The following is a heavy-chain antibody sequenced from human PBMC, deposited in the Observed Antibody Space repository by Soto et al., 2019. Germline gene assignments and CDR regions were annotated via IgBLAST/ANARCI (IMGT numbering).Heavy chain of an antibody. Sequence: GGSLRLSCAASGFTVSSNYISWVRQAPGKGLEWVSVIYSADSTYYADSVKGRFTISRDDSTNTLFLQMNSLRVEDTAVYYCARSPRGSPPWFDPWGQGTLVTVSS. D-gene: IGHD6-25*01. CDR3: ARSPRGSPPWFDP. V-gene: IGHV3-53*01. J-gene: IGHJ5*02. CDR1: GFTVSSNY. CDR2: IYSADST.